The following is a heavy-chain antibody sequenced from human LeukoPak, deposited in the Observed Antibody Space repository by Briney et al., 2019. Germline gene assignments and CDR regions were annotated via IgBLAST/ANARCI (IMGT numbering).Heavy chain of an antibody. CDR1: GFTFSNYW. D-gene: IGHD2-2*01. Sequence: GGSLRLSCAASGFTFSNYWMTWVRQAPGKGLEWVTNIKQDESEKNYIESVKGRFTISRDNANNSLYLQMNSLRVEDTAVYYCARWDCSTNTCAGGFDYWGQGTLVTVSS. V-gene: IGHV3-7*01. CDR3: ARWDCSTNTCAGGFDY. J-gene: IGHJ4*02. CDR2: IKQDESEK.